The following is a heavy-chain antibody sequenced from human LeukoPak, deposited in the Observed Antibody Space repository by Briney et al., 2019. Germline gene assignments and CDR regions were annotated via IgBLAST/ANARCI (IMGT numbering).Heavy chain of an antibody. Sequence: GRSLTLSCAASGFTFSSSGMHWVRQAPGKGLEWVALISYDGSNKYHADSVKGRFTISRNNSKNTLYLQMNSLRVEDTAVYYCAKTQGSSWYGADYWGQGTLVTVSS. CDR1: GFTFSSSG. CDR2: ISYDGSNK. CDR3: AKTQGSSWYGADY. J-gene: IGHJ4*02. D-gene: IGHD6-13*01. V-gene: IGHV3-30*18.